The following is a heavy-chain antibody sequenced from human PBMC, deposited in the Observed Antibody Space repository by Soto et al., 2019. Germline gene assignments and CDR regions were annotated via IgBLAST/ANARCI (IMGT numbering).Heavy chain of an antibody. D-gene: IGHD6-6*01. Sequence: ASVKVSCKASGYTFTSYGISWVRQAPGQGLEWMGWISAYNGNTNYAQKLQGRVTMTTDTATSTAYMELRSLRSDDTAVYYGAALSSSSDEVDYWGQGTLVTAPQ. CDR1: GYTFTSYG. V-gene: IGHV1-18*01. CDR3: AALSSSSDEVDY. CDR2: ISAYNGNT. J-gene: IGHJ4*02.